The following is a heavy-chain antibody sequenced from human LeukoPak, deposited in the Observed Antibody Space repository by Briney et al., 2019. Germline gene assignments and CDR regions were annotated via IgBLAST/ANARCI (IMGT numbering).Heavy chain of an antibody. Sequence: ASVKVSCKASGYTFTSYDINWVRQATGQGLEWMGWMNPNRGNTGYAQKFQGRVTMTRNTSISTAYMELSSLRSEDTAVYYCARRERYYDFWSGTRASAYYYYMDVWGKGTTVTVSS. J-gene: IGHJ6*03. CDR3: ARRERYYDFWSGTRASAYYYYMDV. V-gene: IGHV1-8*01. CDR1: GYTFTSYD. CDR2: MNPNRGNT. D-gene: IGHD3-3*01.